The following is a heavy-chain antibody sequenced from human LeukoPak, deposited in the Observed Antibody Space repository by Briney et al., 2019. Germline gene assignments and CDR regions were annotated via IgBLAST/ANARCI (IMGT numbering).Heavy chain of an antibody. CDR1: GFSFSNYG. CDR3: AKDIGSSGYYYFDY. Sequence: GGSLRLSCAASGFSFSNYGMSWVRQAPGKGLEWVSAISGSGGSTYYADSVKGRFTISRDNSKNTLYLQMNSLRAEDTAVYYCAKDIGSSGYYYFDYWGQGTLVTVSS. CDR2: ISGSGGST. V-gene: IGHV3-23*01. J-gene: IGHJ4*02. D-gene: IGHD3-22*01.